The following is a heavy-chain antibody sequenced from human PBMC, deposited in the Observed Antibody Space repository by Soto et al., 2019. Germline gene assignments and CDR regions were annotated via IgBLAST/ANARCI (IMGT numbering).Heavy chain of an antibody. J-gene: IGHJ4*02. Sequence: GGSLRLSCAASGFTFSTYAMSWVRQAPGRGLEWVSGISASGGSTYYADSVKGRFTISRDNSKNTLYLQMNSLRAEDTALYYCAKLSSASGGVVAADINYWGQGTLVTVSS. CDR2: ISASGGST. D-gene: IGHD2-2*01. CDR3: AKLSSASGGVVAADINY. V-gene: IGHV3-23*01. CDR1: GFTFSTYA.